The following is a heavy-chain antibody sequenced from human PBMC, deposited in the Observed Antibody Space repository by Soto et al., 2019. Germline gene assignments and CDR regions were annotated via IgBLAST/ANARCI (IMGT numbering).Heavy chain of an antibody. V-gene: IGHV2-5*01. CDR3: AKSGSSGWYGWFDP. D-gene: IGHD6-19*01. CDR2: IYWNDDK. Sequence: WIRQPPGKALEWLGFIYWNDDKRYSPSLKSRLTITKDTSKNQVVLTMTNMDPVDTATYYCAKSGSSGWYGWFDPWGQGTLVTVSS. J-gene: IGHJ5*02.